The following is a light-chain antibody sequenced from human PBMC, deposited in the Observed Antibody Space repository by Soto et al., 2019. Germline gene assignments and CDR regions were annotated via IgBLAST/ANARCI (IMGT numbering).Light chain of an antibody. V-gene: IGKV3-15*01. CDR2: GAS. Sequence: EIVMTQSPATLSVSPGERATLSCRASQSVSSNLAWYQQKPGQAPTLLIYGASTRATGIPARFNGSGSGTEFTLTISSLQSEDFAVYYCQQSYNWPPWTFGQGTKVEMK. J-gene: IGKJ1*01. CDR3: QQSYNWPPWT. CDR1: QSVSSN.